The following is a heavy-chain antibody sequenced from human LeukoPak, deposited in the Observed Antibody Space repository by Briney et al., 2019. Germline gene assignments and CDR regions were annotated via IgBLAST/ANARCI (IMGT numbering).Heavy chain of an antibody. D-gene: IGHD3-22*01. J-gene: IGHJ4*02. Sequence: GASVKVSCKASGYTFTSYYMHWVRQAPGQGLEWMGIINPSGGSTSYAQKFQGRVTMTRDMSTSTVYMELSSLRSEDTAVYYCARVLPYYDSSGYYGVFDYWGQGTLVTVSS. V-gene: IGHV1-46*01. CDR2: INPSGGST. CDR3: ARVLPYYDSSGYYGVFDY. CDR1: GYTFTSYY.